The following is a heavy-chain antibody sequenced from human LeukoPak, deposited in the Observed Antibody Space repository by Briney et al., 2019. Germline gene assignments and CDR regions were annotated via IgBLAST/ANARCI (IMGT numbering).Heavy chain of an antibody. V-gene: IGHV4-59*01. Sequence: SETLSLTCTVSGGSISSYYWSWIRQPPGKGLEWIGYIYYSGSTNYSPSLKSRVTISVDTSKNQFSLKLSSVTAADTAVYYCAREWSTWIQPTYFDYWGQGTLVTVSS. CDR3: AREWSTWIQPTYFDY. J-gene: IGHJ4*02. CDR1: GGSISSYY. D-gene: IGHD5-18*01. CDR2: IYYSGST.